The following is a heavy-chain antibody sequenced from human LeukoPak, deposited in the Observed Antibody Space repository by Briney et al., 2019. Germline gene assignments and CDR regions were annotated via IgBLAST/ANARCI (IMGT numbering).Heavy chain of an antibody. Sequence: AGGSLRLSCAASGFTFDDYAMHWVRQAPGKGLEWVSGISWNSGSIGYADSVKGRFTISRDNAKNSLDLQMNSLRVEDTGIYYCVKVAKYYYGSETYYFFEHWGQGTPVTASS. J-gene: IGHJ4*02. CDR1: GFTFDDYA. CDR2: ISWNSGSI. CDR3: VKVAKYYYGSETYYFFEH. D-gene: IGHD3-10*01. V-gene: IGHV3-9*01.